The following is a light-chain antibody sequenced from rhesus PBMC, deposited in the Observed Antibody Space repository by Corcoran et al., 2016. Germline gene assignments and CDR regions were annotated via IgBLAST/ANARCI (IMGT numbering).Light chain of an antibody. CDR3: QQYSNWPFT. V-gene: IGKV3-42*03. J-gene: IGKJ3*01. CDR1: QSVSSS. Sequence: EIVMTQSPATLSLSPGERATLSCRASQSVSSSLAWYQQKPGPAPRLLICGASSRATGIPDRFSGSGSGTVFTLTISSLEPEAFAVYYCQQYSNWPFTFGPGTKLDIK. CDR2: GAS.